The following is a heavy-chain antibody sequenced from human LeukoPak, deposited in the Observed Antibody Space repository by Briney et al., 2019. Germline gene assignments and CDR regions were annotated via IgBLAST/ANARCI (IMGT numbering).Heavy chain of an antibody. Sequence: SETLSLTCAVYGGSFSGYYWSWIRQPPGKGLEWIGEINHSGSTNYNPSLKSRVTISVDTSKNQFSLKLSSVTAADTAVYYCARRWFGELLTLKAPQNFDYWGQGTLVTVSS. J-gene: IGHJ4*02. D-gene: IGHD3-10*01. V-gene: IGHV4-34*01. CDR2: INHSGST. CDR1: GGSFSGYY. CDR3: ARRWFGELLTLKAPQNFDY.